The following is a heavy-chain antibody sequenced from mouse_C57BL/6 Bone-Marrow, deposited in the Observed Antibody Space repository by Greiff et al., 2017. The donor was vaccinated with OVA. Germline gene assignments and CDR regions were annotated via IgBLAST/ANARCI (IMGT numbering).Heavy chain of an antibody. CDR2: IDPETGGT. D-gene: IGHD2-10*02. J-gene: IGHJ1*03. Sequence: VKLVESGAELVRPGASVTLSCKASGYTFTDYEMHWVKQTPVHGLEWIGAIDPETGGTAYNQKFKGKAILTADKSSSTAYMELRSLTSEDSAVYYCTPSYWYFDVWGTGTTVTVSS. V-gene: IGHV1-15*01. CDR1: GYTFTDYE. CDR3: TPSYWYFDV.